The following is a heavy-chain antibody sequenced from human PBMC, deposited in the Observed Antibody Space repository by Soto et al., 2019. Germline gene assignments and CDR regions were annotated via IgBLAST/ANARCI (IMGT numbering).Heavy chain of an antibody. Sequence: GGSLRLSCAASGFTFSRYWMSWVRQAPGKGLEWVANIKQDGSEKDYVDSVKGRFTISRDNAKNSLYLQMNSLRAEDTAVYYCARAPYDSSGFYYWFDPWGQGTLVTVSS. D-gene: IGHD3-22*01. J-gene: IGHJ5*02. CDR3: ARAPYDSSGFYYWFDP. CDR1: GFTFSRYW. V-gene: IGHV3-7*05. CDR2: IKQDGSEK.